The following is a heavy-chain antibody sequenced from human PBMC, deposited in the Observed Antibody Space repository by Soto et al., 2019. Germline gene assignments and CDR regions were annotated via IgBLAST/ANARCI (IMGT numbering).Heavy chain of an antibody. D-gene: IGHD6-13*01. Sequence: EEQLVESGGGLVKPWGSLRLSCVASGFTFSDYTMNWVRQAPGKGLEWVSSISSRSDYIYYADSLKARFTISRDNAKNSLYLQLNSLRAEDTALYYCARDQRSSLYGPDYYGMDVWGQGTTVTVSS. J-gene: IGHJ6*02. V-gene: IGHV3-21*01. CDR1: GFTFSDYT. CDR2: ISSRSDYI. CDR3: ARDQRSSLYGPDYYGMDV.